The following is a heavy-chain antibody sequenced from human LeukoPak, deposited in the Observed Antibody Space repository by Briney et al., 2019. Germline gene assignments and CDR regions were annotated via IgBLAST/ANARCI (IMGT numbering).Heavy chain of an antibody. Sequence: GGSLRLSCAASGFTVSSSYMSWVRQAPGKGLEWVSVLYSGGSTHYADSVKGRFTISRDNSKNTLFLQMNYLRVEDTAVYYCARDWGLAEYWGQGTPVTVSS. CDR2: LYSGGST. CDR1: GFTVSSSY. D-gene: IGHD2-21*01. CDR3: ARDWGLAEY. J-gene: IGHJ4*02. V-gene: IGHV3-66*01.